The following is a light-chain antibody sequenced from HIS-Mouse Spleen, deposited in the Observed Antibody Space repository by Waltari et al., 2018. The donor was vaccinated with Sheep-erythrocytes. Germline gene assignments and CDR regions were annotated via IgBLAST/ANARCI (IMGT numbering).Light chain of an antibody. CDR3: SSYAGSNNWV. Sequence: QSALTQPPSASGSPGQSVTISCTGTSSDVGGYNYVSWYQQHPGKAPKLMIYEVSKRPSGVPDRLPGSKSGNPASLTVSGLQAEDEADYYCSSYAGSNNWVFGGGTKLTVL. CDR2: EVS. CDR1: SSDVGGYNY. V-gene: IGLV2-8*01. J-gene: IGLJ3*02.